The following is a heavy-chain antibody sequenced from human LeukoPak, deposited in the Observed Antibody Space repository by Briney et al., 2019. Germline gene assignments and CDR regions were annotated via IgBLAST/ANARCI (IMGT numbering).Heavy chain of an antibody. CDR1: GFTFSNCA. Sequence: GGSLRLSCAASGFTFSNCAMSWVRQAPGKGLEWVSGVSGSGDSTYYADSVKGRFTISRDNSKNTLYLQMNSLRAEDTAVYYCAKSFRYYDSSGYFHFDYWGQGTLVTVSS. V-gene: IGHV3-23*01. CDR2: VSGSGDST. CDR3: AKSFRYYDSSGYFHFDY. J-gene: IGHJ4*02. D-gene: IGHD3-22*01.